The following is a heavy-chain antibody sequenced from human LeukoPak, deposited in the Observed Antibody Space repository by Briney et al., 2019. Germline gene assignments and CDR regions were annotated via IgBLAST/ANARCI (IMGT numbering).Heavy chain of an antibody. CDR3: ANNPYYYGSGSSNWFDP. CDR1: GGTFSSYA. Sequence: SVKVSCKASGGTFSSYAISWVRQAPGQGLEWMGRIIPILGIANYAQKFQGRVTITADKSTSTAYMELSSLRSEDTAVYYCANNPYYYGSGSSNWFDPWGQGTLVTVSS. V-gene: IGHV1-69*04. CDR2: IIPILGIA. D-gene: IGHD3-10*01. J-gene: IGHJ5*02.